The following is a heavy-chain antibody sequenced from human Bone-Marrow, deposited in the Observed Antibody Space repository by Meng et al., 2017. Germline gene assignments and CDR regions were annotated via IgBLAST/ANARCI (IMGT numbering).Heavy chain of an antibody. CDR1: GYTVTDYG. Sequence: QAGPKIKKPGASVKVSCKPSGYTVTDYGISWVRQAPGQGLEWMGWISTSKGNTKTAQKVQDRLTLTTDTSTNTAYMELRRLRSDDTAVYFCARDRDWNLDYWGQGTLVTVSS. D-gene: IGHD1-1*01. J-gene: IGHJ4*02. V-gene: IGHV1-18*01. CDR3: ARDRDWNLDY. CDR2: ISTSKGNT.